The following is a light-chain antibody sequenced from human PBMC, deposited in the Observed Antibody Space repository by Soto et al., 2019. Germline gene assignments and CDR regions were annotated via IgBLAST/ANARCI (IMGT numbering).Light chain of an antibody. CDR3: QQYNSYPVT. CDR2: DAS. Sequence: DIQMTQSPSTLSASVGDRVTITCRASQSISSWLAWYQQKPGKAPKLLIYDASIMESGVPSRFSGSGSGTEFALTIISLQPDDFATYYCQQYNSYPVTFGKGTKVEIK. V-gene: IGKV1-5*01. CDR1: QSISSW. J-gene: IGKJ1*01.